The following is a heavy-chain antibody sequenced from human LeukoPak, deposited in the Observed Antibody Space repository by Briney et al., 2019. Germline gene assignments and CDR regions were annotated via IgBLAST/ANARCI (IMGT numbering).Heavy chain of an antibody. Sequence: SETLSLTCTVSGGSISSYYWSWIRQPAEKGLEWIGRIYTSGSTNYNPSLKSRVTMSVDTSKNQFSLRLSSVTAADTAVYYCARRGRGYDSSGYYLNPFDYWGQGTLVTVSS. CDR3: ARRGRGYDSSGYYLNPFDY. J-gene: IGHJ4*02. CDR1: GGSISSYY. CDR2: IYTSGST. D-gene: IGHD3-22*01. V-gene: IGHV4-4*07.